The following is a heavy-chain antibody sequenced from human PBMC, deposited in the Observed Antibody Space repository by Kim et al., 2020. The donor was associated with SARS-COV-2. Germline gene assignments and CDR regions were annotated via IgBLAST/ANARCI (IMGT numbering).Heavy chain of an antibody. V-gene: IGHV3-48*02. CDR3: ARRNPSYYNYGLDV. Sequence: GGSLRLSCAASGFSFSSSAMNWVRRAPGKGLEWLSYISISGGTIYYADSVKGRFTISKDKAKNSLYLQMNNLRDEDTAVYYCARRNPSYYNYGLDVWGQGTTVTVSS. CDR1: GFSFSSSA. J-gene: IGHJ6*02. CDR2: ISISGGTI.